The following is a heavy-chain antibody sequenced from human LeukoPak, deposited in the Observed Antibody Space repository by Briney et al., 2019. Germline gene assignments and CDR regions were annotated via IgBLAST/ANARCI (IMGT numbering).Heavy chain of an antibody. J-gene: IGHJ4*02. CDR3: ARSHPRVVVTASYFDY. CDR1: GFTVSSNY. Sequence: TGGSLRLSCAASGFTVSSNYMSWVRQAPGKGLEWVSVIYSGGSTYYADSVKGRFTISRDNSKNTQYLQMNSLGAEDTAVYYCARSHPRVVVTASYFDYWGQGTLVTVSS. V-gene: IGHV3-53*01. CDR2: IYSGGST. D-gene: IGHD2-21*02.